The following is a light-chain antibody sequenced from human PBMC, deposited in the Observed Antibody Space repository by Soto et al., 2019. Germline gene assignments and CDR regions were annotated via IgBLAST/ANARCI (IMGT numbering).Light chain of an antibody. J-gene: IGLJ1*01. Sequence: QSALTQPASVSGSAGQSITISCTGTSSDVGGYNYVSWYQQHPGKAPKLMIYEVSNRPSGVSNRFSGSKSGNTASLTISGLQAEDEADYYCSSYTSSSTHYVFGTGTKVTVL. V-gene: IGLV2-14*01. CDR2: EVS. CDR3: SSYTSSSTHYV. CDR1: SSDVGGYNY.